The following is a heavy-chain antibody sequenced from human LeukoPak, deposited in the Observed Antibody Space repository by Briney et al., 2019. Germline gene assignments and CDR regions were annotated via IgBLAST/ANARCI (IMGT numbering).Heavy chain of an antibody. Sequence: GGSLRLSCAASGFTFSSYGMSWVRQAPGKGLEWVSYISSSGSTIYYADSVKGRFTISRDNAKNSLYLQMNSLRAEDTAVYYCARHYYDSSGYPNFYAFDIWGQGTMVTVSS. CDR2: ISSSGSTI. V-gene: IGHV3-48*04. J-gene: IGHJ3*02. CDR1: GFTFSSYG. D-gene: IGHD3-22*01. CDR3: ARHYYDSSGYPNFYAFDI.